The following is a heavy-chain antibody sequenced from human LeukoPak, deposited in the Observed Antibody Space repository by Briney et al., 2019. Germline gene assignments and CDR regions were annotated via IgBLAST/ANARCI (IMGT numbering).Heavy chain of an antibody. CDR3: ASTGYCSSTSCPTLYY. CDR1: GYTFTSYD. Sequence: ASVKVSCKASGYTFTSYDINWVRQATGQGLEWMGWMNPKSGTTGYAQKFQGRVTFTRDTSISTAYMELSGLRSEDTAVYYCASTGYCSSTSCPTLYYWGQGTLVTVSS. J-gene: IGHJ4*02. V-gene: IGHV1-8*03. D-gene: IGHD2-2*01. CDR2: MNPKSGTT.